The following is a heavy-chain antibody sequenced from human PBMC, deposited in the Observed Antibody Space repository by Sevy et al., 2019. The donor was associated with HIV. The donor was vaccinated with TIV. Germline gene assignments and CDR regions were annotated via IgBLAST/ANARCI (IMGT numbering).Heavy chain of an antibody. CDR1: AYTFTTHW. CDR2: MSPGDSDP. V-gene: IGHV5-51*01. Sequence: GESLKISCKGSAYTFTTHWIGWVRQMPGKGLEWMGIMSPGDSDPRYSPSFQGQVTMSVDKSVCTAYLQWHSLETSDTAIYYCARLDSYSIGWSPRYYFDYWGQGTLVTVSS. CDR3: ARLDSYSIGWSPRYYFDY. J-gene: IGHJ4*02. D-gene: IGHD6-19*01.